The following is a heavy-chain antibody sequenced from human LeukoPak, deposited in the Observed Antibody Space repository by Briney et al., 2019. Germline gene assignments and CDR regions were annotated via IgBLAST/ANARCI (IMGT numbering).Heavy chain of an antibody. V-gene: IGHV3-7*01. CDR1: GFTFSGYW. J-gene: IGHJ4*02. CDR3: ARDKAVGPTLLDY. CDR2: IEQDGSVK. D-gene: IGHD1-26*01. Sequence: PGGSLRLSCAASGFTFSGYWMSWVRQAPGKGLEWVANIEQDGSVKYFVDFVGGRFTISRDNAKNSLYLEMNSLRAEDTAVYYCARDKAVGPTLLDYWGQGTLVTVSS.